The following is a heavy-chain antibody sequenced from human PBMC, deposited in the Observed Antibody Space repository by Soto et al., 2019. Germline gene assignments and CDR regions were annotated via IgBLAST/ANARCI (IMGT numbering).Heavy chain of an antibody. CDR2: ISAYNGNT. V-gene: IGHV1-18*01. CDR1: GYTFTSYG. J-gene: IGHJ6*02. Sequence: GPSVTVSCKASGYTFTSYGISWVRQAPGQGLEWMGWISAYNGNTNYAQKLQGRVTMTTDTSTSTAYMELSRLRSDDTAIYYCARHRQYCSTTSCRYYYYGVDVCGHGTPV. D-gene: IGHD2-2*01. CDR3: ARHRQYCSTTSCRYYYYGVDV.